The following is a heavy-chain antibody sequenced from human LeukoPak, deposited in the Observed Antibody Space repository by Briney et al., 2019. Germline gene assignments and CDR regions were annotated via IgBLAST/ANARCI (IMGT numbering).Heavy chain of an antibody. CDR2: ISSSGDTT. CDR1: GFTFRSYE. D-gene: IGHD3-22*01. V-gene: IGHV3-48*03. J-gene: IGHJ4*02. CDR3: ARLLYYDSSGYSY. Sequence: PGGTLRLSCAASGFTFRSYEMNWVRQPPGKGLEWVSYISSSGDTTYYADSVKGRFTISRDNAKNSLYLQMNSLRAEDTAIYYCARLLYYDSSGYSYWGQGTLVTVSS.